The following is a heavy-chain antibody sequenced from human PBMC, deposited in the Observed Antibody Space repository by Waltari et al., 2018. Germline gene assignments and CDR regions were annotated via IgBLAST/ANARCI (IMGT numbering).Heavy chain of an antibody. CDR1: GFSIGLGSL. D-gene: IGHD3-3*01. V-gene: IGHV4-38-2*01. CDR3: ARMFYDFWTGYSDY. J-gene: IGHJ4*01. CDR2: IYHSGST. Sequence: QVHFRGSGPGRVKLSETLSSTCAVPGFSIGLGSLWGWIRQPPGKGLEWIGSIYHSGSTYFNPSLKSRVTISVDTSKNKVSLRLSSVTAADTAVYYCARMFYDFWTGYSDYWGHGTLVTVSS.